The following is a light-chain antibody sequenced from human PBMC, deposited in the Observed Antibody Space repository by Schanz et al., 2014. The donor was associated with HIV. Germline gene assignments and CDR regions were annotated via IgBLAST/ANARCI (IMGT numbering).Light chain of an antibody. Sequence: IQLTQSPSSLSASVGDRVTITCRASQGIGSYLGWYQQKPGKPPKVLIYAASILQRGVPSRFSGSGSGTDFTLTISSLQPEDFATYYCQQPASYPLTFGGGTKVEIK. J-gene: IGKJ4*01. CDR3: QQPASYPLT. V-gene: IGKV1-9*01. CDR2: AAS. CDR1: QGIGSY.